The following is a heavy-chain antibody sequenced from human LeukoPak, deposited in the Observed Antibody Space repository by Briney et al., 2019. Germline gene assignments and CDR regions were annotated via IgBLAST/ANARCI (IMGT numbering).Heavy chain of an antibody. D-gene: IGHD1-26*01. CDR2: ISYDGSNK. V-gene: IGHV3-30*18. J-gene: IGHJ4*02. CDR3: ANSRAPWELLRNFDY. CDR1: GFTFSSYG. Sequence: GGSLRLSCAASGFTFSSYGMHWVRQAPGKGLEWVAVISYDGSNKYYADSVKGRFTISRDNSKNTLYLQMNSLRAEDTAVYCCANSRAPWELLRNFDYWGQGTLVTVSS.